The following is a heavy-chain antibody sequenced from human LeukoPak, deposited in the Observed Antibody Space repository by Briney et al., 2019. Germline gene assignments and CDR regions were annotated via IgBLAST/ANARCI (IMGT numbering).Heavy chain of an antibody. CDR1: GDSVSGYY. Sequence: SETLSLTCTVSGDSVSGYYWSWIRQPPGKGLEWIGYLYYSGFTNYNPSLTSRVTISIDTSNNHFSLKLKSVIAADTAVYYCARGPLAYCGADCSVDAFDVWGQGTVVTVSS. J-gene: IGHJ3*01. CDR3: ARGPLAYCGADCSVDAFDV. CDR2: LYYSGFT. V-gene: IGHV4-59*08. D-gene: IGHD2-21*02.